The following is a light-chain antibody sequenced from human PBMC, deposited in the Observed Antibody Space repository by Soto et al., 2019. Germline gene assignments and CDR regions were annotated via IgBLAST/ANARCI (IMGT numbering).Light chain of an antibody. J-gene: IGLJ1*01. CDR3: CSYTTSNTPQIV. V-gene: IGLV2-14*01. CDR2: DVS. Sequence: QSVLTQPASVSGSPGQSITISCTGTSSDVGGYNYVSWYQQQPGKAPKFMIYDVSNRPSGVSNRFSGSKSGNTASLTISGLQAEDEADYYCCSYTTSNTPQIVFGTGTKVTV. CDR1: SSDVGGYNY.